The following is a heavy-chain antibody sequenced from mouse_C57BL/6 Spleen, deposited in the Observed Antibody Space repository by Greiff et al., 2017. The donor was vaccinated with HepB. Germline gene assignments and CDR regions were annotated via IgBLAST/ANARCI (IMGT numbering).Heavy chain of an antibody. CDR2: INPNNGGT. D-gene: IGHD1-1*01. J-gene: IGHJ3*01. CDR3: ARGRGYYYGSSYVGFAY. Sequence: EVQLQQSGPELVKPGASVKISCKASGYTFTDYYMNWVKQSHGKSLEWIGDINPNNGGTSYNQKFKGKATLTVDKSSSTAYMELRSLTSEDSAVYYCARGRGYYYGSSYVGFAYWGQGTLVTVSA. V-gene: IGHV1-26*01. CDR1: GYTFTDYY.